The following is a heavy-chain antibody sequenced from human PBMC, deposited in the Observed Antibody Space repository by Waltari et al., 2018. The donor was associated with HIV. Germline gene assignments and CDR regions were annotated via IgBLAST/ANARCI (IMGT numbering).Heavy chain of an antibody. V-gene: IGHV3-49*04. Sequence: EVRLVPSAGCSARPGRYLSLPFTGSGFIFGNSGRSWVRQAPGKGLEWVGLTKPNGGTTEYAASVKGRFSISRDDSKNIVYLEMNSLRPEDTGTYYCTRDTISDAALTIDHWGPGTLVTVSS. CDR2: TKPNGGTT. D-gene: IGHD6-25*01. CDR3: TRDTISDAALTIDH. CDR1: GFIFGNSG. J-gene: IGHJ4*02.